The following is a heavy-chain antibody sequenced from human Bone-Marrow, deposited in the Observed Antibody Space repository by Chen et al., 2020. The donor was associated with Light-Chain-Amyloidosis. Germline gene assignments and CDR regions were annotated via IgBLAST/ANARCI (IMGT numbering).Heavy chain of an antibody. V-gene: IGHV3-23*04. CDR1: RFNFSSFG. D-gene: IGHD3-10*01. Sequence: EVQLVESGGGLVQPGGSLRLSCATSRFNFSSFGMSWVRQAPGKGLEWVATVKGSTVGKYYAGAVKCRIIRSRDNSKSTLYLQMNRLRAGNTAVYFCTRKGGYFDFWGQGSLVTVSS. CDR3: TRKGGYFDF. CDR2: VKGSTVGK. J-gene: IGHJ4*02.